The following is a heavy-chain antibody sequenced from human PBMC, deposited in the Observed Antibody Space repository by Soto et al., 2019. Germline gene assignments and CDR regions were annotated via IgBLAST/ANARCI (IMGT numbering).Heavy chain of an antibody. J-gene: IGHJ4*02. Sequence: PGGSLRLSCAASGFTFSSYGMHWVRQAPGKGLEWVAVIWYDGSNKYYADSVKGRFTISRDNSKNTLYLQMNSLRAEDTAVYYCAREMAPLFFDYWGQGTLVTVSS. CDR2: IWYDGSNK. V-gene: IGHV3-33*01. CDR3: AREMAPLFFDY. CDR1: GFTFSSYG.